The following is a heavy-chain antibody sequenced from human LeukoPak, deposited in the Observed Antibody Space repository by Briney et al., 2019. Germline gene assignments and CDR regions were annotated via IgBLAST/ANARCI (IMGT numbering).Heavy chain of an antibody. CDR2: IGGSGGST. CDR3: AKGFSYFDY. V-gene: IGHV3-23*01. D-gene: IGHD2/OR15-2a*01. Sequence: GALRLSCAASGSTFSSYAMSWVRQAPGKGLEWVSVIGGSGGSTYYADSVKGRSTISRDNSKNTLYLQMNSLRAEDTAVYYCAKGFSYFDYWGQGTLVTVSS. J-gene: IGHJ4*02. CDR1: GSTFSSYA.